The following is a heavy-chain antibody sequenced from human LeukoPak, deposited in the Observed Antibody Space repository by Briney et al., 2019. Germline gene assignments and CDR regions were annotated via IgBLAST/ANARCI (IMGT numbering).Heavy chain of an antibody. D-gene: IGHD3-22*01. CDR3: VRLRRNYDSSGYYYYYDY. CDR2: IKPDGSDK. CDR1: GFSFRSHW. J-gene: IGHJ4*02. V-gene: IGHV3-7*01. Sequence: PGGSLRLSCVGSGFSFRSHWVNWVRQSPGKGLEWVANIKPDGSDKYYVDSARGRFTVSRDNAKNSAFLQMNSLRAEDTAVYYCVRLRRNYDSSGYYYYYDYWGQGTLVTVSS.